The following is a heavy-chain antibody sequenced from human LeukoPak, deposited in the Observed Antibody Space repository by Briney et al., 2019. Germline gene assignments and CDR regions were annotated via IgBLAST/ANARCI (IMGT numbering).Heavy chain of an antibody. CDR2: ISSTSTYI. CDR1: GFTFSRYS. V-gene: IGHV3-21*01. Sequence: GGSLRLSCAASGFTFSRYSMNWVRQAPGKGLEWVSSISSTSTYIHYSDSVKGRSTISRDNAKNSLYLQMNSLRAEDTAVYYCAREGRGWSFDYFDYWGQGTLVTVSS. D-gene: IGHD6-19*01. J-gene: IGHJ4*02. CDR3: AREGRGWSFDYFDY.